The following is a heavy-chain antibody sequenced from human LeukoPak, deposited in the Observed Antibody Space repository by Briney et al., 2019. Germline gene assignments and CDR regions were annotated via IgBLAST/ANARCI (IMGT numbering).Heavy chain of an antibody. J-gene: IGHJ5*02. D-gene: IGHD6-13*01. V-gene: IGHV1-18*01. CDR3: ARSIAAADRFDP. Sequence: RASVKVSCKASGYTFTSYDISWVRQAPGQGLEWMGWISAYNGYTNYAQKLQGRVTMTTDTSTSTAYMELRSLRSDDTAVYYCARSIAAADRFDPWGQGTLVTVSS. CDR1: GYTFTSYD. CDR2: ISAYNGYT.